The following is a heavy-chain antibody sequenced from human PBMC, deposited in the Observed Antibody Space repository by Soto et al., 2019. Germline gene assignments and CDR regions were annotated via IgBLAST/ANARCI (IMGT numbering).Heavy chain of an antibody. Sequence: QVQLQESGPGLVKPSQTLSLTCTVSGGSVSSGGYYCNWIRQHPGKGLEWIGYNHYTGSTFYNPSLKSRVNIAVDTSKNQFSLKLSSVTAADTAIYYCATGDLTAGELFFGYWGQGTLVTVSS. CDR3: ATGDLTAGELFFGY. J-gene: IGHJ4*02. V-gene: IGHV4-31*03. D-gene: IGHD3-10*01. CDR2: NHYTGST. CDR1: GGSVSSGGYY.